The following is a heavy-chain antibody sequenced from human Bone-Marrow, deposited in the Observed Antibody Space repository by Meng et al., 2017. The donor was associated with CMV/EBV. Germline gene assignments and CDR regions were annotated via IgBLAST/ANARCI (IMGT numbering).Heavy chain of an antibody. D-gene: IGHD6-13*01. CDR1: GFTFGSYW. CDR2: IKQDGSEK. CDR3: ARVRSSSWYYFDY. J-gene: IGHJ4*02. V-gene: IGHV3-7*01. Sequence: LSLTCAASGFTFGSYWMSWVRQAPGKGLEWVANIKQDGSEKYYVDSVKGRFTISRDNTKNSLYLQMNSLRAEDTAVYYCARVRSSSWYYFDYWGQGTLVTVSS.